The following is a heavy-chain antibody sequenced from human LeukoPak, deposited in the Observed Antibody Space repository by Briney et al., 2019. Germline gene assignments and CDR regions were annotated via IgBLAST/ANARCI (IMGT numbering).Heavy chain of an antibody. CDR3: ARGYGYGSPYFDY. J-gene: IGHJ4*02. CDR2: IPYDGSNK. CDR1: GFTLSPYG. D-gene: IGHD5-18*01. V-gene: IGHV3-30*02. Sequence: PGGSLRLSCAVSGFTLSPYGMHWVRQAPSKGLEWVAFIPYDGSNKYYADSVKGRFTISRDNSRNTLYLQMNSLRAEDTAVYYCARGYGYGSPYFDYWGQGTLVTVSS.